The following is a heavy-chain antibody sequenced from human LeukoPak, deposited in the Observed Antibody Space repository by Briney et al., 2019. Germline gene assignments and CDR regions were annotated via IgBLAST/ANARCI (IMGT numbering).Heavy chain of an antibody. D-gene: IGHD1-26*01. V-gene: IGHV3-NL1*01. J-gene: IGHJ6*03. CDR3: AKGRGWEASYYYYYMDV. Sequence: GGSLRLSCAASGFTFSSYSMNWVRQAPGKGLEWVSRINPDGSTTTYTDSVKGRFTISRDNSKNTLYLQMNSLRAEDTAVYYCAKGRGWEASYYYYYMDVWGKGTTVTISS. CDR2: INPDGSTT. CDR1: GFTFSSYS.